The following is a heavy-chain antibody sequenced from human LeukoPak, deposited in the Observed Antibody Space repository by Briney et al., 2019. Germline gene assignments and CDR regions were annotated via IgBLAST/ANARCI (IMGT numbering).Heavy chain of an antibody. J-gene: IGHJ6*02. CDR3: ARSRLSGYTAYYYGMDV. Sequence: PSETLSLTCTVSGFSISSYYWSWIRQPPGKGLEWIGYIYYSGSTNYNPSLKSRVTISVDTSKNQFSLKLSSVTAADTAVYYCARSRLSGYTAYYYGMDVWGQGTTVTASS. CDR2: IYYSGST. V-gene: IGHV4-59*01. CDR1: GFSISSYY. D-gene: IGHD3-3*01.